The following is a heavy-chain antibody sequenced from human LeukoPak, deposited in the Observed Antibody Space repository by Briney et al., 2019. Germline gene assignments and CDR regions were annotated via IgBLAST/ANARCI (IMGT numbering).Heavy chain of an antibody. CDR2: ISSSSNTI. CDR1: GFTFSSYS. Sequence: PGGSLRLSCAASGFTFSSYSMNWVRQAPGKGLEWVSYISSSSNTIYYADSVKGRFTISRDNAKNSLYLQMNSLRAEDTAVYYCARTFNFDYWGQGTLVTVSS. CDR3: ARTFNFDY. V-gene: IGHV3-48*01. J-gene: IGHJ4*02.